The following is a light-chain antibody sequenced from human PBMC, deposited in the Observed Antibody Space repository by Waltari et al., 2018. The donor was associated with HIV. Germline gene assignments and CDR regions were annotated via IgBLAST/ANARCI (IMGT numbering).Light chain of an antibody. Sequence: QSALTQPASVSGSPGQSITISCTGTSSDVGGYNYVSWYQQHPGKAPKLMIYEVSNRPSGVSNRFSGSKSGNTASLTISGLQAEDEADYYCSSYTSSSTLSCVFGTGTKVTVL. CDR3: SSYTSSSTLSCV. CDR2: EVS. J-gene: IGLJ1*01. CDR1: SSDVGGYNY. V-gene: IGLV2-14*01.